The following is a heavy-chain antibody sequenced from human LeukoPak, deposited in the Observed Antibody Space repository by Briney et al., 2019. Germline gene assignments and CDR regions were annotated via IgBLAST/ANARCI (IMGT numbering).Heavy chain of an antibody. Sequence: GASVKVSCKASGYTFTGYYMHWVRQAPGQGLEWMGWINPNSGGTNYAQKFQGRVTMTRDTSISTAYMELSRLRSDDTAVYYCARGYCSSTSCYEVYYYYYMDVWGKGTTVTVSS. D-gene: IGHD2-2*01. V-gene: IGHV1-2*02. CDR1: GYTFTGYY. CDR3: ARGYCSSTSCYEVYYYYYMDV. J-gene: IGHJ6*03. CDR2: INPNSGGT.